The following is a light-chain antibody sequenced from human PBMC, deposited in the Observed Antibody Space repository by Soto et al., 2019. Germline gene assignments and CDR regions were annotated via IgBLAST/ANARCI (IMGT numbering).Light chain of an antibody. CDR1: SSDVGGYNY. J-gene: IGLJ2*01. CDR2: DVN. Sequence: QSALTQPASVSGSPGQSITISCTGTSSDVGGYNYVSWYQQHPGKAPKLMIYDVNNRPSGVSNRFSGSKSGNTASLTISGLQAEDAGDYYCTSYTSSITLVFGGGTKLNV. CDR3: TSYTSSITLV. V-gene: IGLV2-14*01.